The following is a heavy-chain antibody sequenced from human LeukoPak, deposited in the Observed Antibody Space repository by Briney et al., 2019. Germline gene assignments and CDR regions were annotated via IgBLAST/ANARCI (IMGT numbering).Heavy chain of an antibody. Sequence: PSETLSLTCTVSGGPIRSYYWTWIRQPAGKGLEWIGRMYSSGSTDYNPSLKSRVTMSVDTSKNQFSLKLSSVTAADTAVYYCARAGSWGNYMDVWGKGTTVTVSS. CDR1: GGPIRSYY. CDR3: ARAGSWGNYMDV. J-gene: IGHJ6*03. CDR2: MYSSGST. D-gene: IGHD3-16*01. V-gene: IGHV4-4*07.